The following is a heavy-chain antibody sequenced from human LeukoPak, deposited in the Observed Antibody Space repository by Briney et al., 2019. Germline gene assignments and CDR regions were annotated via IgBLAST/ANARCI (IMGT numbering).Heavy chain of an antibody. Sequence: SETLSLTCTVSGGSISSSSYYWGWLRQPPGKGLEWIGSIYYSGTTYYNPSLRSRVTISVDASKNQFSLRLSSVTAADTAVYYCARGRSGYYGSGRFGYWGQGTLVTVSS. CDR3: ARGRSGYYGSGRFGY. J-gene: IGHJ4*02. D-gene: IGHD3-10*01. CDR2: IYYSGTT. V-gene: IGHV4-39*07. CDR1: GGSISSSSYY.